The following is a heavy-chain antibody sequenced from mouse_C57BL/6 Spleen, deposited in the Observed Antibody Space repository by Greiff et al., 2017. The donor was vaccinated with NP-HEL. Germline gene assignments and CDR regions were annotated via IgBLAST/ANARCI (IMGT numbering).Heavy chain of an antibody. Sequence: QVQLQQPGAELVRPGTSVKLSCKASGYTFTSYWMHWVKQRPGQGLEWIGVIDPSDSYTNYNQKFKGKATLTVDTSSSTAYMQLSSLTSEDSAVYYCAREGLPALDYWGQGTTLTVSS. J-gene: IGHJ2*01. CDR1: GYTFTSYW. CDR2: IDPSDSYT. V-gene: IGHV1-59*01. D-gene: IGHD3-1*01. CDR3: AREGLPALDY.